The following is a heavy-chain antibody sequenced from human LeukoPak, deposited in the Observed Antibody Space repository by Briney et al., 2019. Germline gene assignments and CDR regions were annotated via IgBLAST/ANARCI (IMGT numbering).Heavy chain of an antibody. CDR2: INPNSGGT. Sequence: EASVKVSCKASGYTFTGYYMHWVRQAPGQGLEWMGRINPNSGGTNYAQKFQGRVTMTRDTSISTAYMELSRLRSDDTAVYYCARDGSGYSSGWYFHDYWGQGTLVTVSS. CDR1: GYTFTGYY. V-gene: IGHV1-2*06. J-gene: IGHJ4*02. CDR3: ARDGSGYSSGWYFHDY. D-gene: IGHD6-19*01.